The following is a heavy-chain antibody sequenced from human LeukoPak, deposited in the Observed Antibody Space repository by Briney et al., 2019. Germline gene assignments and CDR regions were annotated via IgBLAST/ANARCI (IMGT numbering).Heavy chain of an antibody. D-gene: IGHD1-1*01. V-gene: IGHV3-30*18. Sequence: PGGSLRLSCVASGFTFSSYGMYWVRQAPGKGLEWVAVVSYDGSNKYYADSVKGRFTISRDNSKNTLYLQMNSLRAEDTALYYCAKASSATGTREFDYWGQGTLVTVSS. J-gene: IGHJ4*02. CDR3: AKASSATGTREFDY. CDR2: VSYDGSNK. CDR1: GFTFSSYG.